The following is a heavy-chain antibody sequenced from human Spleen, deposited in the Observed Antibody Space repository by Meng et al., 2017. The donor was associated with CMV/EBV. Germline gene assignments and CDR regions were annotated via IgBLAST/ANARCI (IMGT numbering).Heavy chain of an antibody. CDR3: AKDLSLTAGTGY. V-gene: IGHV3-23*01. CDR1: GFTFSSCA. J-gene: IGHJ4*02. Sequence: GGDVVHLGGSLRLSCAASGFTFSSCARSWVRQAPGKGLEWVSAISGSGGSTYYADSVKGRFTISRDNSKNTLYLQMNSLRAEDTAVYYCAKDLSLTAGTGYWGQGTLVTVSS. D-gene: IGHD1-1*01. CDR2: ISGSGGST.